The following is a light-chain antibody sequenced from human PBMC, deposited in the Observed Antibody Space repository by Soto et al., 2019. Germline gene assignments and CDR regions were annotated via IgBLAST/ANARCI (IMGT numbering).Light chain of an antibody. J-gene: IGLJ2*01. CDR1: TSDVGGYNY. CDR3: SSYAGSNLG. V-gene: IGLV2-8*01. Sequence: QSALTQPPSASGSPGQSVTLSCTGTTSDVGGYNYVSWYQQHPGKAPKVMIYEVSKRPSGVPDRFSGSKSGNTASLTVSGLQAEDEAYYCCSSYAGSNLGFGGGTKLTVL. CDR2: EVS.